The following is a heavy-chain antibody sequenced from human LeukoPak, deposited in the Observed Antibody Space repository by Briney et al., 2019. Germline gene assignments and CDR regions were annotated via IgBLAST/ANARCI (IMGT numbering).Heavy chain of an antibody. Sequence: SVKVSCKASGGTFSSYAISWVRQAPGQGLEWMGGIIPIFGTANYAQKFQGRVTITADESTSTAYMELCSLRSEDTAVYYCARDYTVPAATLGYWGQGTLVTVSS. D-gene: IGHD2-2*01. J-gene: IGHJ4*02. CDR1: GGTFSSYA. V-gene: IGHV1-69*13. CDR3: ARDYTVPAATLGY. CDR2: IIPIFGTA.